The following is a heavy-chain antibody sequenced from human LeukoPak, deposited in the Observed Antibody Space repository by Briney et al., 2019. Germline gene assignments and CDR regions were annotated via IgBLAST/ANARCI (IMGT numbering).Heavy chain of an antibody. Sequence: GGSLRLSCAASVFTFSSYWMHWVRQAPGEGLVWVSRINSDGSSTSYADSVKGRFTISRDNAKNTLYLQMNSLRAEDTAVYYCARDLFQLDCSSTSCYGDAVDYWGQGTLVSVSS. CDR3: ARDLFQLDCSSTSCYGDAVDY. CDR1: VFTFSSYW. V-gene: IGHV3-74*01. CDR2: INSDGSST. J-gene: IGHJ4*02. D-gene: IGHD2-2*01.